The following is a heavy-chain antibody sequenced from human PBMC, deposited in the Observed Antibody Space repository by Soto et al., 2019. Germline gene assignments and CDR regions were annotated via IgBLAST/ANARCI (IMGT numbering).Heavy chain of an antibody. V-gene: IGHV1-69*01. CDR1: GGTFSSYA. CDR3: AREGGGKEYQLPFDY. J-gene: IGHJ4*02. CDR2: IIPIFGTA. Sequence: QVQLVQSGAEVKKPGSSVKVSCKASGGTFSSYAISWVRQAPGQGLEWMGGIIPIFGTANYAQKFQGRVTITADESTSTAYMELSSLRSEETVVYYCAREGGGKEYQLPFDYWGQGTLVTVSS. D-gene: IGHD2-2*01.